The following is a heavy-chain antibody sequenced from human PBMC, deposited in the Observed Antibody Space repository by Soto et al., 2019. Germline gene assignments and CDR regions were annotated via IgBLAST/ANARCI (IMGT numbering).Heavy chain of an antibody. CDR3: ERYLYYDSSADY. CDR2: SSADNGNT. CDR1: GYTVTSYG. Sequence: QVQLVQSGAEVKKPGASVKVSCKASGYTVTSYGISCVRQAPGQGLKWKGWSSADNGNTNYAQKPQGRVTMTTDTSTRTAYMGLRSLTADDTAVYYCERYLYYDSSADYWGQGTLVTVSS. V-gene: IGHV1-18*01. D-gene: IGHD3-22*01. J-gene: IGHJ4*02.